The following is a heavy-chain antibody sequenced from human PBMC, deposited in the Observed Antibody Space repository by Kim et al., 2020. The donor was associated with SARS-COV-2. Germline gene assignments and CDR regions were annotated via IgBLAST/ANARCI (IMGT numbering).Heavy chain of an antibody. CDR3: AKDISGWRYSGMDV. Sequence: GGSLRLSCAASGFTFSSYAMSWVRQAPGKGLEWVAAISGSGGSTYYADSVKGRFTISRDNSKNTLYLQMNSLRAEDTAVYYCAKDISGWRYSGMDVWGQGTTVTVSS. J-gene: IGHJ6*02. D-gene: IGHD6-19*01. V-gene: IGHV3-23*01. CDR1: GFTFSSYA. CDR2: ISGSGGST.